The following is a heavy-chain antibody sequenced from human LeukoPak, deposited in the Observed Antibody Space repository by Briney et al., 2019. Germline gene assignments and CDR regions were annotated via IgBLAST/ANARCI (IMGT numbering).Heavy chain of an antibody. CDR1: GGSISSSSYY. CDR3: ARDRHIVVVTAIHHWFDP. D-gene: IGHD2-21*02. V-gene: IGHV4-39*07. Sequence: PSETLSLTCTVSGGSISSSSYYWGWIRQPPGKGLEWIGSIYYSGSTYYNPSLKSRVTISVDTSKNQFSLKLSSVTAADTAVYYCARDRHIVVVTAIHHWFDPWGQGTLVTVSS. CDR2: IYYSGST. J-gene: IGHJ5*02.